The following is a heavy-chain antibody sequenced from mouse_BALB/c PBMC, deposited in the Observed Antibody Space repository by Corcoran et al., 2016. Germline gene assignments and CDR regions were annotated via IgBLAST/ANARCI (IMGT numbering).Heavy chain of an antibody. CDR2: INPYNDGT. D-gene: IGHD1-1*01. V-gene: IGHV1S136*01. Sequence: EVQLQQSGPELVKPGASVKMSCKASGYTFTSYVMHWVKQKPGQGLEWIGYINPYNDGTKYNEKFKGKATLTSDKSSSTAYMELSSLTSEDSAVYYCARERVYYYGSSLWSFDVWGAGTTVTVSS. CDR1: GYTFTSYV. CDR3: ARERVYYYGSSLWSFDV. J-gene: IGHJ1*01.